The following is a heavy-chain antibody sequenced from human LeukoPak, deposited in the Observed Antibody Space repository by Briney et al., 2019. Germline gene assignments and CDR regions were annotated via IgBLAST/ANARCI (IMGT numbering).Heavy chain of an antibody. V-gene: IGHV4-39*07. Sequence: PSETLSLTCTVSGGSISSSSYYWGWIRQPPGKGLEWIGSIYYSGSTYYNPSLKSRVTISVDTSKNQFSQKLSSVTAADTAVYYCARALDYFIYYFDYWGQGTLVTVSS. CDR2: IYYSGST. J-gene: IGHJ4*02. D-gene: IGHD3-10*01. CDR3: ARALDYFIYYFDY. CDR1: GGSISSSSYY.